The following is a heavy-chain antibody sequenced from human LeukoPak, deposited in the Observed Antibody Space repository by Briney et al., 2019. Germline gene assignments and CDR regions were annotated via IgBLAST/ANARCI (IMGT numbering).Heavy chain of an antibody. V-gene: IGHV3-33*06. CDR1: GFTFSRYG. Sequence: PGGSLRLSCAASGFTFSRYGMHWVRQAPGKGVEGVAVIFFDGSNKYYADSVKGRFTNSRDNSKNTLYLQMNSLRAEDTAVYYCAKVGDGDCYLDYWGQGTLVTVSS. CDR2: IFFDGSNK. D-gene: IGHD4-17*01. CDR3: AKVGDGDCYLDY. J-gene: IGHJ4*02.